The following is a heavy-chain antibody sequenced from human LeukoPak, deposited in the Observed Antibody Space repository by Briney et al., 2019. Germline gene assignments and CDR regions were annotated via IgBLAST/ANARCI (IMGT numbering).Heavy chain of an antibody. CDR2: ISSSSSYI. D-gene: IGHD5-18*01. Sequence: PGGSLRRSCAASGFTFSSYSMNWVRQAPGKGLEWVSSISSSSSYIYYADSVKGRFTISRDNAKNSLYLQMNSLRAEDTAVYYCARAMGGYFDYWGQGTLVTVSS. CDR1: GFTFSSYS. J-gene: IGHJ4*02. CDR3: ARAMGGYFDY. V-gene: IGHV3-21*01.